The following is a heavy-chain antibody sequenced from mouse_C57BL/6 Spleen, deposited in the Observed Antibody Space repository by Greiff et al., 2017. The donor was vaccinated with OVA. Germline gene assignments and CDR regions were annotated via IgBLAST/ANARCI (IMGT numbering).Heavy chain of an antibody. J-gene: IGHJ4*01. V-gene: IGHV5-12*01. D-gene: IGHD1-2*01. CDR2: ISNGGGST. CDR1: GFTFSDYY. Sequence: EVKLVESGGGLVQPGGSLKLSCAASGFTFSDYYMYWVRQTPEKRLEWVAYISNGGGSTYYPDTVKGRFTISRDNAKNTLYLQMSRLKSEDTAMYYCASPSAREDYAMDYWGQGTSVTVSS. CDR3: ASPSAREDYAMDY.